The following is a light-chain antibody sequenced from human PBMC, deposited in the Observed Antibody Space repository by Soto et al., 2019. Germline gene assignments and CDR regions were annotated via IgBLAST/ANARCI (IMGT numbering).Light chain of an antibody. J-gene: IGLJ1*01. V-gene: IGLV1-44*01. CDR1: SSNIGKNA. Sequence: QSVLTQPPSASGTPGQRVTISCSGSSSNIGKNAVSWYQHLPGTAPKLLIYSNNQRPSGVPDRFSGSKSGTSASLAISGLQAEDEADYYCSSYTSSSTLEVFGTGTKVTVL. CDR3: SSYTSSSTLEV. CDR2: SNN.